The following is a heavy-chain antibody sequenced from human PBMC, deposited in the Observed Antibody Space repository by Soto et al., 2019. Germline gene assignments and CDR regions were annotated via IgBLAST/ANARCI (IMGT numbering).Heavy chain of an antibody. V-gene: IGHV1-18*01. Sequence: QVHLVQSGAEVKKPGASVKVSCKASGYTFTSYGITWVRQAPGQGLEGMGWISAHNGNTDYAQKLQGRVIVTRDTSTSTAYMELRSLRSDDTAGYYCARGRYGDYWGQGALVTVSS. D-gene: IGHD1-1*01. J-gene: IGHJ4*02. CDR1: GYTFTSYG. CDR3: ARGRYGDY. CDR2: ISAHNGNT.